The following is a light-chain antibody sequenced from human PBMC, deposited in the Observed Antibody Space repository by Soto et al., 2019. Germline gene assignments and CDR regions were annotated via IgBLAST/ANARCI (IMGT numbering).Light chain of an antibody. J-gene: IGKJ1*01. CDR1: QSVSSSY. CDR3: QQYGSSPPT. V-gene: IGKV3-20*01. Sequence: EIVLTQSPGTLSFSPGERATLSCRASQSVSSSYLAWYQQKPGQAPRLLIYGASSRATGIPDRFSGSGSGTDFTLTISRLEPEDFAVYYCQQYGSSPPTFGKGTKVDIK. CDR2: GAS.